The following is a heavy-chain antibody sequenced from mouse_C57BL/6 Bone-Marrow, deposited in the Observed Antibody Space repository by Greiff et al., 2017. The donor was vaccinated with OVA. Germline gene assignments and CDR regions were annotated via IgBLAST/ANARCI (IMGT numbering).Heavy chain of an antibody. CDR2: IRNKANGYTT. D-gene: IGHD2-2*01. CDR3: ARRSPSMVTYFDY. V-gene: IGHV7-3*01. J-gene: IGHJ2*01. Sequence: EVKVVESGGGLVQPGGSLSLSCAASGFTFTDYYMSWVRQPPGKALEWLGFIRNKANGYTTEYSASVKGRFTISRDNSQSILYLQMNALRAEDSATYYCARRSPSMVTYFDYWGQGTTLTVSS. CDR1: GFTFTDYY.